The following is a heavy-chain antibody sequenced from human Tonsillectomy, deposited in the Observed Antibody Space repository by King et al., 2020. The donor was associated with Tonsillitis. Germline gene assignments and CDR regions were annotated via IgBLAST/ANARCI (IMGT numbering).Heavy chain of an antibody. J-gene: IGHJ6*02. CDR3: ARDREYSYGYVSHYGMDV. D-gene: IGHD5-18*01. V-gene: IGHV4-59*01. CDR1: GASISSYF. Sequence: VQLQESGPGLVKPLETLSLTCTVSGASISSYFWSWIRQPPGKGLEWIGYMSYSGNSNYNPSLKSRVTISVDTSKNQFSLNLTSVTAADTAVYYCARDREYSYGYVSHYGMDVWGQGTTVTVSS. CDR2: MSYSGNS.